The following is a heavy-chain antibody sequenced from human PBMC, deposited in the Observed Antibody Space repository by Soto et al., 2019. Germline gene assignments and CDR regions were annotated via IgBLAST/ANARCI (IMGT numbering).Heavy chain of an antibody. Sequence: GESLKISCKASGYSFTSYWIGWVRQMPGKGLEWMGIIYPGDSDTRYSPSFQGQVTISADKSISTAYLQWSSLKASDTAMYYCAAYSGSFYYGMDVWGQGTTVTVSS. J-gene: IGHJ6*02. CDR2: IYPGDSDT. CDR1: GYSFTSYW. D-gene: IGHD1-26*01. CDR3: AAYSGSFYYGMDV. V-gene: IGHV5-51*01.